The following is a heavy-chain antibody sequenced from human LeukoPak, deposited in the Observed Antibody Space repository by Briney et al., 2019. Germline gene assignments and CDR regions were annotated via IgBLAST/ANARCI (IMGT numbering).Heavy chain of an antibody. J-gene: IGHJ4*02. CDR2: INQDGSEK. CDR1: GFSFSGYW. D-gene: IGHD3-10*01. Sequence: GGSLRLSCAASGFSFSGYWMTWVRQAPGKGLEWVANINQDGSEKYYVDSVKGRFTISRDNAKNSLYLQMNSLTAEDTAVYYCARECFEESTFDSWGQGTLVTVSS. CDR3: ARECFEESTFDS. V-gene: IGHV3-7*01.